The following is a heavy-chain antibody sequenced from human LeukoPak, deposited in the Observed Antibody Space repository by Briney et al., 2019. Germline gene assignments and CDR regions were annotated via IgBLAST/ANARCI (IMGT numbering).Heavy chain of an antibody. CDR1: GFTFSSYW. CDR3: ARVEDSGSGKSYYYYYMDV. V-gene: IGHV3-7*01. CDR2: IKQDGSEK. J-gene: IGHJ6*03. Sequence: GGSLRLSCAASGFTFSSYWMSWVRQAPGKGLEWVANIKQDGSEKYYVDSVKGRFTISRDNAKNSLYLQMNSLRAEDTAVYYCARVEDSGSGKSYYYYYMDVWGKGTTVTVSS. D-gene: IGHD3-10*01.